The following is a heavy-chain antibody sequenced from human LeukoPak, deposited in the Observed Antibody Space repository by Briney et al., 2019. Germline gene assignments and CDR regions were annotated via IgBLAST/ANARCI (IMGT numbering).Heavy chain of an antibody. J-gene: IGHJ4*02. CDR1: GVSIRSSGDY. CDR3: ARGLPNRSVVVVPAAFDY. V-gene: IGHV4-39*07. CDR2: IYYSETTGTT. D-gene: IGHD2-2*01. Sequence: KPSETLSLTCSVSGVSIRSSGDYWGWIRQPPGKGLEWIGSIYYSETTGTTYYNPSLRSRVTISVDTSKNQFSLNLTFVTAADTATYYCARGLPNRSVVVVPAAFDYWGQGTRVTVSS.